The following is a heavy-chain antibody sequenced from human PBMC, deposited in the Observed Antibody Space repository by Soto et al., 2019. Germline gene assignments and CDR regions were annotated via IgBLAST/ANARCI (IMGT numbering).Heavy chain of an antibody. V-gene: IGHV4-34*01. CDR2: INDRGSI. CDR1: GGSFSGYY. D-gene: IGHD3-9*01. CDR3: ARESNDIFTGPPWVWYFDL. J-gene: IGHJ2*01. Sequence: QVQLQQWGAGPLRPLETLSLTCGVSGGSFSGYYWAWIRQSPGKGLEWIGDINDRGSINYNPSLKSRVSISVDTSKNPYSLNLRSVTAADTAVYYCARESNDIFTGPPWVWYFDLWGRGTLVTVSS.